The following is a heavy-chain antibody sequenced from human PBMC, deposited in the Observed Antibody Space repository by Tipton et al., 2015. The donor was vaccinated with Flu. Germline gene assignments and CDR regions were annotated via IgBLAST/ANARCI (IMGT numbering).Heavy chain of an antibody. Sequence: TLSLTCTVSGYSISSGYYWGWIRQPPGKGLEWIGSIYHSGSTYYNPSLKSRVTISVDTSKNQFSLKPSSVTAADTAVYYCARVKHGDYFDYWGQGTLVTVSS. CDR1: GYSISSGYY. D-gene: IGHD4-17*01. CDR3: ARVKHGDYFDY. J-gene: IGHJ4*02. V-gene: IGHV4-38-2*02. CDR2: IYHSGST.